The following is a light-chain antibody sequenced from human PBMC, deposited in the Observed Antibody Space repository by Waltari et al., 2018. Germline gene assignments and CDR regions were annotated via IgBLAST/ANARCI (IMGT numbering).Light chain of an antibody. Sequence: SSELTQDPAVSVALGQTVTITCQGASLRTSYASWYQQKSGKAPILVLFGKNKRPSGIPDRFSGYNSESTTSLTITGAQAEDEAEYYCSSRDSSASHVLFAGGTKLTVL. CDR3: SSRDSSASHVL. CDR1: SLRTSY. J-gene: IGLJ2*01. CDR2: GKN. V-gene: IGLV3-19*01.